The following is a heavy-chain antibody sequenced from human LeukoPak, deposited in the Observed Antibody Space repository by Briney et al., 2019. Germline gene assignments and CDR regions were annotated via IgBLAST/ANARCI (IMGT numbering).Heavy chain of an antibody. Sequence: ASVKVSCKASGYTFTSYGISWVRQAPGQGLEWMGWISAYNGNTNYAQKLQGRVTMTTDTSTSTAYMELGSLRSDDTAVYYCARLSDIVVVVAATDAFDIWGQGTMVTVSP. CDR2: ISAYNGNT. CDR1: GYTFTSYG. J-gene: IGHJ3*02. CDR3: ARLSDIVVVVAATDAFDI. D-gene: IGHD2-15*01. V-gene: IGHV1-18*01.